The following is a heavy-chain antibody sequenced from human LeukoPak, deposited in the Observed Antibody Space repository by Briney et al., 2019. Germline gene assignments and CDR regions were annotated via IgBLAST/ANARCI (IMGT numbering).Heavy chain of an antibody. CDR3: AATQQLASFDY. Sequence: ASVKVSCKASGYTFTSYDINWVRQATGQGLEWMGWMNPNSGNTGYAQKFQERVTITRDMSTSTAYMELSSLRSEDTAVYYCAATQQLASFDYWGQGTLVTVSS. V-gene: IGHV1-8*01. D-gene: IGHD6-13*01. CDR2: MNPNSGNT. J-gene: IGHJ4*02. CDR1: GYTFTSYD.